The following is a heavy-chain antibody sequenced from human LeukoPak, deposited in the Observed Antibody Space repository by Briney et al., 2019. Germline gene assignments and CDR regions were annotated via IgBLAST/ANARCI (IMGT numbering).Heavy chain of an antibody. D-gene: IGHD6-19*01. CDR3: ARIAVADNLFDY. Sequence: GGSLRLSCAASAFTFSGYSMTWVRQAPGKGLEWVSSISSSGTYIYYADSVKGRFTISRDNAKNSLYLQMNSLRAEDTAVYYCARIAVADNLFDYWGQGTPVTVSS. CDR1: AFTFSGYS. J-gene: IGHJ4*02. V-gene: IGHV3-21*01. CDR2: ISSSGTYI.